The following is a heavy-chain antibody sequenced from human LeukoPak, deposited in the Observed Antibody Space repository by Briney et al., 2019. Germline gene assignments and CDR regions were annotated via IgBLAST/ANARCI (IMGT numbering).Heavy chain of an antibody. D-gene: IGHD4-17*01. CDR2: IYSGGST. CDR1: GFTVSSNY. J-gene: IGHJ4*02. CDR3: ATGNRHDYGDYFDY. Sequence: GGSLRLSCAASGFTVSSNYMSWVRQAPGKGLEWVSVIYSGGSTYYADSVKGRFTISRDNSKNTLYLQMNSLRAEDTAMYYCATGNRHDYGDYFDYWGQGTLVTVSS. V-gene: IGHV3-53*01.